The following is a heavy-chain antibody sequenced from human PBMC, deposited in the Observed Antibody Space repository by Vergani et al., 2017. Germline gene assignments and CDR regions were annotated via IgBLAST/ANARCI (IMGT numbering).Heavy chain of an antibody. V-gene: IGHV4-61*02. CDR2: IYTSGST. J-gene: IGHJ5*02. D-gene: IGHD1-26*01. Sequence: QLQLQESGPGLVKLSQTLSLTCTVSGGSISSGSYYWSWIRQPAGKGLEWIGRIYTSGSTNYNHSLKSRVTISVDTSKNQFSLKLSSVTAADTAVYYCARAEIIVGATHNLFDPWGQGTLVTVSS. CDR1: GGSISSGSYY. CDR3: ARAEIIVGATHNLFDP.